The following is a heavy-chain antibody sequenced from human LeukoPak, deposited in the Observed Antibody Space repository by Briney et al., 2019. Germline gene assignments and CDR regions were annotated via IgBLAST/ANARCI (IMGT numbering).Heavy chain of an antibody. V-gene: IGHV3-7*01. D-gene: IGHD3-16*01. CDR3: AREGGAFDI. CDR2: IKQDGSEK. Sequence: GGSLRLSCAASGFTFSNYWMGWVRQAPGKGLEWVANIKQDGSEKRYVDPVKGRFTISRDNAKNSLYLQMNSLRAEDTAVYYCAREGGAFDIWGQGTMVTVSS. J-gene: IGHJ3*02. CDR1: GFTFSNYW.